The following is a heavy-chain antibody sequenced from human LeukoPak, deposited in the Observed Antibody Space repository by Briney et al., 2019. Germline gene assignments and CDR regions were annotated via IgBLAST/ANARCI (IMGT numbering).Heavy chain of an antibody. CDR1: GGSISSGDYY. J-gene: IGHJ4*02. CDR2: IYYSGST. Sequence: PSETLSLTCTVSGGSISSGDYYWSWIRQPPGKGLEWIGYIYYSGSTYYNPSLKSRVTIPVDTSKNQFSLKLSSVTAADTAVYYCARGGQLGYSSGWYVLDYWGQGTLVTVSS. V-gene: IGHV4-30-4*01. CDR3: ARGGQLGYSSGWYVLDY. D-gene: IGHD6-19*01.